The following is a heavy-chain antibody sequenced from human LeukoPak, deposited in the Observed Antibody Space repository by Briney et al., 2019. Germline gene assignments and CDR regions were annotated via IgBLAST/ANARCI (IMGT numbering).Heavy chain of an antibody. CDR1: GYTFTSYG. CDR3: ARYSRRGVVPAAFDI. D-gene: IGHD3-10*01. Sequence: GASVTVSCKASGYTFTSYGISWVRQAPGQGLEWMGWISAYNGNTNYAQKLQGRVTMTTDTSTSTVYMEVSSLRPDDTAVYYCARYSRRGVVPAAFDIWGQGTMVIVSS. V-gene: IGHV1-18*01. J-gene: IGHJ3*02. CDR2: ISAYNGNT.